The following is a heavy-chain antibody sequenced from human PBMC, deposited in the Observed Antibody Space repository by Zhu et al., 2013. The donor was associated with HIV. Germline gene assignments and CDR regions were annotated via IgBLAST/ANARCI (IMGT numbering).Heavy chain of an antibody. CDR1: GGTFSSYA. Sequence: QVQLVQSGAEVRKPGSSVKVSCKASGGTFSSYAFSWVRQAPGQGLEWMGIINPSGGSTTYAQKFQGRVTMTRDTSTSAVYMDLSSLRSEDTAVYYCAGYGGNSDYWGQGTLVTVSS. CDR3: AGYGGNSDY. CDR2: INPSGGST. V-gene: IGHV1-46*03. J-gene: IGHJ4*02. D-gene: IGHD4-17*01.